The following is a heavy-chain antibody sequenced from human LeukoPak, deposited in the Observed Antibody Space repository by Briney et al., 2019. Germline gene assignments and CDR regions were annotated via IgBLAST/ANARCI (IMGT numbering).Heavy chain of an antibody. CDR1: GGSISSDNW. V-gene: IGHV4-4*02. Sequence: PSGTLSLTCAVSGGSISSDNWWTWVRQSPGKGLEWIGEISHSGRTNYTPSLESRVTMSVDTSKNQFSLKMSSVTAADTAVYYCARHATSSTSGPPYDYWGQGTLVTVSS. CDR2: ISHSGRT. D-gene: IGHD5-24*01. CDR3: ARHATSSTSGPPYDY. J-gene: IGHJ4*02.